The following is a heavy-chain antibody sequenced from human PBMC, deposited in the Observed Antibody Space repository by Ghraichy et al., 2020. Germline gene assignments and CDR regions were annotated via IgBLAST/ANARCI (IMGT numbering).Heavy chain of an antibody. J-gene: IGHJ2*01. CDR3: ARGMIGYDSSGYGAHWYFDL. D-gene: IGHD3-22*01. CDR1: GFTFSSYD. V-gene: IGHV3-13*05. Sequence: GGSLRLSCAASGFTFSSYDMHWVRQATGKGLEWVSAIGTAGDPYYPGSVKGRFTISRENAKNSLYLQMNSLRAGDTAVYYCARGMIGYDSSGYGAHWYFDLWGRGTLVTVSS. CDR2: IGTAGDP.